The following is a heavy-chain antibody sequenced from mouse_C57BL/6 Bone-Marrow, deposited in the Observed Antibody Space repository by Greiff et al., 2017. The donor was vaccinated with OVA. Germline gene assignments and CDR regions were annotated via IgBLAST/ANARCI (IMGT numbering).Heavy chain of an antibody. J-gene: IGHJ4*01. Sequence: EVKVVESGEGLVKPGGSLKLSCAASGFTFSSYAMSWVRQTPEKRLEWVAYISSGGDYIYDADTVKGRFTISRDNARNTLYLQMSSLKSEDTAMYYCTREDYYGSSYAHAMDYWGQGTSVTVSS. CDR1: GFTFSSYA. CDR2: ISSGGDYI. V-gene: IGHV5-9-1*02. D-gene: IGHD1-1*01. CDR3: TREDYYGSSYAHAMDY.